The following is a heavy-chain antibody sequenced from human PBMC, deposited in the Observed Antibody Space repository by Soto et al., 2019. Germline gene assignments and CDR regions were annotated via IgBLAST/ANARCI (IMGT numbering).Heavy chain of an antibody. CDR3: ARGNKGPGHYGPGSQGWYGP. D-gene: IGHD3-10*01. CDR1: GYPFTSYY. V-gene: IGHV1-46*01. Sequence: QVQLVQSGAEVKKPGASVKVSCKASGYPFTSYYVHWVRQAPGQGLEWMGFINPSSGSTSYAQKFQGRVTMTRDTSTSTVYMEVSSLRSEDTAVYFCARGNKGPGHYGPGSQGWYGPWGQGTLVTVSS. J-gene: IGHJ5*02. CDR2: INPSSGST.